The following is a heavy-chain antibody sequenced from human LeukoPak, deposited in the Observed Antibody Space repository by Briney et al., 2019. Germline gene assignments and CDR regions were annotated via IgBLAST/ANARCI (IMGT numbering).Heavy chain of an antibody. Sequence: GGSLRLSCAAFGFTFSSYAMSWVCQAPGKGLEWVSGISSFGDNTYYADSVKGRFTISRDNSENTLYLQMNSLRVDDTAVYYCARDRFYYDSSGYGLLTDWGQGTLVTVSS. J-gene: IGHJ4*02. CDR3: ARDRFYYDSSGYGLLTD. CDR1: GFTFSSYA. V-gene: IGHV3-23*01. CDR2: ISSFGDNT. D-gene: IGHD3-22*01.